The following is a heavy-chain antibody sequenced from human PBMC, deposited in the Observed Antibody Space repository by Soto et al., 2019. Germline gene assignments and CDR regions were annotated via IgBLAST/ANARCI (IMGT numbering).Heavy chain of an antibody. J-gene: IGHJ3*01. V-gene: IGHV5-51*01. Sequence: ESLKISCKGSGYSFAGYWIGWVRQMPGKSLDWMGVIYPGDSYTRYSPSFHGQVTISADKSISTAYLQWSSLKASETAMYFCARLPGVRGVFDGFNVWGQGTMVTLS. CDR3: ARLPGVRGVFDGFNV. D-gene: IGHD3-10*01. CDR2: IYPGDSYT. CDR1: GYSFAGYW.